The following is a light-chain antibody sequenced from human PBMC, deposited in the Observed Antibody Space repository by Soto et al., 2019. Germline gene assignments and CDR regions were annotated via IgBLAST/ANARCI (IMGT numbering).Light chain of an antibody. V-gene: IGKV3-20*01. Sequence: EIVLTQSPGTLSLSPGERATLSCRASQTISSTFLAWYRQRPGQAPRLLIYGASSRATGIPDRFSGSGSGTAFTLTISRLAPEAFAVYYCQQFGLSPTFGGGTKVEIK. CDR1: QTISSTF. J-gene: IGKJ4*01. CDR2: GAS. CDR3: QQFGLSPT.